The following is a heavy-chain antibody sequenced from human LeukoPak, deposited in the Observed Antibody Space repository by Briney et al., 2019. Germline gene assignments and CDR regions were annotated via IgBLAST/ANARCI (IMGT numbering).Heavy chain of an antibody. D-gene: IGHD2-2*02. CDR1: GYTFTSYG. CDR2: ISAYNGNT. V-gene: IGHV1-18*01. J-gene: IGHJ4*02. CDR3: AADPHIVVVPAAIGDGRDFDY. Sequence: ASVKVSCKASGYTFTSYGISWVRQAPGQGLEWMGWISAYNGNTNYAQKLQGRVTMTTDTSTSTAYMELRSLRSDDTAVYYCAADPHIVVVPAAIGDGRDFDYWGQGTLVTVSS.